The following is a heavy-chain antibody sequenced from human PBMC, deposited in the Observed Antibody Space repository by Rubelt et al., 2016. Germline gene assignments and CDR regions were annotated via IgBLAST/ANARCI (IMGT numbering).Heavy chain of an antibody. CDR1: A. D-gene: IGHD2-21*02. V-gene: IGHV3-49*03. CDR2: IRSKAYGGTT. J-gene: IGHJ4*02. CDR3: TRVGCGGGCYPPIPFDY. Sequence: AMSWFRQAPGKGLEWVGFIRSKAYGGTTEYAASVKGRFTISRDDSKSIAYLQMNSLKTEDTAVYYCTRVGCGGGCYPPIPFDYWGQGTLVTVSS.